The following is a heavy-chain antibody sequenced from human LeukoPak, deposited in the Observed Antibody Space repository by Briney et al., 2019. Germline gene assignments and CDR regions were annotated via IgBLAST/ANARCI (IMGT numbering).Heavy chain of an antibody. D-gene: IGHD3-22*01. Sequence: GGSLRLSCAASGFTFSSYWMHWVRQAPGKGLVWVSRINSDGSSTSYADSVKGRFTISRDNAKNTLYLQMNSLRAEDTAVYYCARVSLPDYYDSSGYESLDYWGQGTLVTVSS. J-gene: IGHJ4*02. CDR1: GFTFSSYW. V-gene: IGHV3-74*01. CDR2: INSDGSST. CDR3: ARVSLPDYYDSSGYESLDY.